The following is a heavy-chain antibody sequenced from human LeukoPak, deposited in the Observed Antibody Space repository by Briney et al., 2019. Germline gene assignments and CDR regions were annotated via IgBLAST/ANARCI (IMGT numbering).Heavy chain of an antibody. D-gene: IGHD6-13*01. CDR3: AKIVPQLGWGFSDY. CDR1: GGSISSYY. J-gene: IGHJ4*02. CDR2: IYYSGST. Sequence: SETLSLTCTVSGGSISSYYWSWIRQPPGKGLEWIGYIYYSGSTNYNPSLKSRVTISVDTSKNQFSLKLSSVTAADTAVYYCAKIVPQLGWGFSDYWGQGTLVTVSS. V-gene: IGHV4-59*01.